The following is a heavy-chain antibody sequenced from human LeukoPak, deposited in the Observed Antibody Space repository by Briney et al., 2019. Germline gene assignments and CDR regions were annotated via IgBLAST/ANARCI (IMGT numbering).Heavy chain of an antibody. CDR1: GFIFDDYA. CDR3: ARSYGSGSYSFLY. J-gene: IGHJ4*02. Sequence: PGGSLRLSCAASGFIFDDYAMHWVRQAPGKGLEWVSGISWNSGSIGYADSVKGRFTIPRDNAKNSLYLQMNSLRAEDTALYYCARSYGSGSYSFLYWGQGTLVTVSS. V-gene: IGHV3-9*01. D-gene: IGHD3-10*01. CDR2: ISWNSGSI.